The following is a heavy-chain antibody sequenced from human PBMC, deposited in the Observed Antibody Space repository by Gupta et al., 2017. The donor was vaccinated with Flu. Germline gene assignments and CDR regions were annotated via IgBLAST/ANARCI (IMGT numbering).Heavy chain of an antibody. D-gene: IGHD3-9*01. Sequence: QVQLVESGGGVVQPGRSLRLSCAASGFPFSSYGMHWVRQAPGKGLEWVAVISYDGSNKYYADSVKGRFTISRDNSKNTLYLQMNSLRAEDTAVYYCANSVRYFDWLCIDYWGQGTLVTVSS. V-gene: IGHV3-30*18. CDR1: GFPFSSYG. J-gene: IGHJ4*02. CDR3: ANSVRYFDWLCIDY. CDR2: ISYDGSNK.